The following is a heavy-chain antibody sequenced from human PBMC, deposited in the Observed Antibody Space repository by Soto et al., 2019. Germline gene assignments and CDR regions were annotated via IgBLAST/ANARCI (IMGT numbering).Heavy chain of an antibody. CDR3: PKPRDLGKWGGGPETVPFDP. J-gene: IGHJ5*02. D-gene: IGHD3-16*01. V-gene: IGHV3-9*01. CDR1: GFTFDDYA. Sequence: EVQLVESGGALVQPGGSLRLSCAASGFTFDDYAMHWVRLAPGKGLEWVSGVSWNSGNIAYADSVRGRFTISRDNEKNPVNLQMNSLGGDDTPLYYWPKPRDLGKWGGGPETVPFDPGGQGPLVPVSS. CDR2: VSWNSGNI.